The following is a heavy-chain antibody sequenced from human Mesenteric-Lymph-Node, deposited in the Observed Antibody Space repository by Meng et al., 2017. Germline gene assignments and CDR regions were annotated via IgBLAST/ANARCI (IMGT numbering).Heavy chain of an antibody. D-gene: IGHD4-23*01. J-gene: IGHJ4*02. CDR3: ARARADYGGHFDS. CDR1: GGSFSGFY. CDR2: INHSGST. Sequence: QVQLQPWGAGLLKPSETLSLTCAVYGGSFSGFYWSWIRQPPGKGLEWIGEINHSGSTNYNPSLKSRVTISVDTSKNQFSLKLSSVTAADTAVYYCARARADYGGHFDSWGQGTLVTVSS. V-gene: IGHV4-34*01.